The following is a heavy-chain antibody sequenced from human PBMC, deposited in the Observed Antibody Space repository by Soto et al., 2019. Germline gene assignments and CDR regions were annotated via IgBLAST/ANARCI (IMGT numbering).Heavy chain of an antibody. CDR3: AKVDANSYRTDH. Sequence: EVHLLESGGGLVQPGGSLRLSCAASGFTFSNSAMNWVRQALGKGPEWVSSIGRTNNTHYADSVKGRFAISSDNSQNTHYLQMNSLTAEDTDVDFCAKVDANSYRTDHWGQGTMVTVSS. V-gene: IGHV3-23*01. J-gene: IGHJ4*02. D-gene: IGHD3-16*02. CDR1: GFTFSNSA. CDR2: IGRTNNT.